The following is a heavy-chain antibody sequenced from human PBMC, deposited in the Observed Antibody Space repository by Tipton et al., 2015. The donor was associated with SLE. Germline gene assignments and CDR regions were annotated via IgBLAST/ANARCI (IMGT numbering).Heavy chain of an antibody. CDR2: IYYSGST. Sequence: TLSLTCTVSGGSISSSSYYWGWIRQPPGKGLEWIGSIYYSGSTYYNPSLKSRVTISVDTSKNQFSLKLSSVTAADTAVYYCARGLTVTTAYYFDYWGQGTLVIVSS. D-gene: IGHD4-17*01. CDR3: ARGLTVTTAYYFDY. J-gene: IGHJ4*02. CDR1: GGSISSSSYY. V-gene: IGHV4-39*07.